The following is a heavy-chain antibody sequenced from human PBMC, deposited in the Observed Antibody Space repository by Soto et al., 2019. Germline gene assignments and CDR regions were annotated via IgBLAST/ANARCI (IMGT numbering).Heavy chain of an antibody. CDR1: GFTFFSYA. CDR3: ATPIGKEHCSGGSCYSGGDY. Sequence: EVQLLESGGGLVQPGGSLRLSCAASGFTFFSYAMTWVRQAPGRGLGWVSGISGSGGSTDYADSVKGRFTISRDNSKNTLYLQMNSLRAEDTAVYFCATPIGKEHCSGGSCYSGGDYWGQGTLVTVSS. D-gene: IGHD2-15*01. J-gene: IGHJ4*02. V-gene: IGHV3-23*01. CDR2: ISGSGGST.